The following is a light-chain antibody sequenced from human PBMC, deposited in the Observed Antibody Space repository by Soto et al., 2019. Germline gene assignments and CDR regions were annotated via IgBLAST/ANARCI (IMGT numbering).Light chain of an antibody. Sequence: TGASRDVGSYKYVSWYQQHPGTAPKLMIYDFSNRPSGVSDRFSCSKSGDTSSLTISGPQADDYSDYYCTSYINAGTFVFGTVTEVTVL. CDR3: TSYINAGTFV. V-gene: IGLV2-14*03. CDR1: SRDVGSYKY. CDR2: DFS. J-gene: IGLJ1*01.